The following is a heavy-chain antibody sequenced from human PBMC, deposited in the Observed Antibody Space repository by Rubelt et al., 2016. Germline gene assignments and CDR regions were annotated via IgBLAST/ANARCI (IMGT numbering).Heavy chain of an antibody. Sequence: EVQLVESGGGLIQPGGSLRLSCAASGFTVSSNYMSWVRQAPGKGLEWVSVIYSGGSTYYAAVVKGLFTISRDNSKNTLYLQMNSLRAEDTAVYYCARGGDRDGYRIRSYWGQGTLVTVSS. CDR2: IYSGGST. CDR1: GFTVSSNY. D-gene: IGHD5-24*01. V-gene: IGHV3-53*01. J-gene: IGHJ4*02. CDR3: ARGGDRDGYRIRSY.